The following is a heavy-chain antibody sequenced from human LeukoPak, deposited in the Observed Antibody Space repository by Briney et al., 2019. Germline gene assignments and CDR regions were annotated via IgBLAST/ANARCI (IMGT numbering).Heavy chain of an antibody. J-gene: IGHJ4*02. V-gene: IGHV3-74*01. Sequence: PGGSLRLSCTGSGFTFSGYWMHWVRQAPGKGLVWVSRINSDGSDMSYADSVKGRFTISRDNAKNTVYLQMNSLRAEDTAVYYCAKGSGSGYYGSGSSNSYFDYWGQGTLVTVSS. CDR3: AKGSGSGYYGSGSSNSYFDY. D-gene: IGHD3-10*01. CDR2: INSDGSDM. CDR1: GFTFSGYW.